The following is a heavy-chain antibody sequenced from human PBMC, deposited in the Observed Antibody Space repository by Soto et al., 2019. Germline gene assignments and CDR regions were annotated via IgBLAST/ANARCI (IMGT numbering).Heavy chain of an antibody. Sequence: KVYRKAAVYGISGYLIACVSIEKEKALDWMGWMNPNSGNTGYAQKFQGRVTMTRNTSISTAYMELSSLRSEDTAVYYCARRLCITIVGVVRSRAGMAFWGQGTT. D-gene: IGHD3-3*01. CDR2: MNPNSGNT. CDR3: ARRLCITIVGVVRSRAGMAF. CDR1: VYGISGYL. V-gene: IGHV1-8*01. J-gene: IGHJ6*02.